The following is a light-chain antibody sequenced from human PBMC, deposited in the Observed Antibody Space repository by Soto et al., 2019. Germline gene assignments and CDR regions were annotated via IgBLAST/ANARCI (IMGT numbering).Light chain of an antibody. Sequence: EIVMTQSPATLSVSPGESATLSCRASQSISSELAWYQQKPGQPPTLLIYGASTRATGVPARFTGSGSGTDFALTISGLQSEDFAVYYCQQCHNPPLTFGQATRLEI. CDR2: GAS. V-gene: IGKV3-15*01. CDR3: QQCHNPPLT. J-gene: IGKJ2*01. CDR1: QSISSE.